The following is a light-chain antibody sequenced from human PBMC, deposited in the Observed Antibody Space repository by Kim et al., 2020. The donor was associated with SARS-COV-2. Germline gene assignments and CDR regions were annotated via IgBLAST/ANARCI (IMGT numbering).Light chain of an antibody. CDR3: QAWDSSTGVV. CDR2: QDS. J-gene: IGLJ2*01. V-gene: IGLV3-1*01. Sequence: SYELTQPPSVSVSPGQTASITCSGDKLGDKYACWYQQKPGQSPVLVIYQDSKRPSGIPERFSGSNSGNTATLTISGTQAMDEADYYCQAWDSSTGVVFGGGPKLTVL. CDR1: KLGDKY.